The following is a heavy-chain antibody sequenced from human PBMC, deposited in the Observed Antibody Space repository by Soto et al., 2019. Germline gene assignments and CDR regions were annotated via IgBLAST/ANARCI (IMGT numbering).Heavy chain of an antibody. CDR3: ARGFIYGDPNHYYYYGMDV. CDR1: GGSFSSYY. Sequence: SETLSLTCAVYGGSFSSYYWSWIRQPPGKGLEWIGEINHSGSTNYNPSLKSRVTISVDTSKNQFSLKLSSVTAADTAVYYCARGFIYGDPNHYYYYGMDVWGQGTTVTVSS. CDR2: INHSGST. J-gene: IGHJ6*02. D-gene: IGHD4-17*01. V-gene: IGHV4-34*01.